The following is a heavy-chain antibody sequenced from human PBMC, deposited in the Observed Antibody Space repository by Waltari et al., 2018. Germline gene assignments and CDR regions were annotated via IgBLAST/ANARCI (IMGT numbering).Heavy chain of an antibody. CDR3: ATSGWYCFDY. CDR2: IKQDGSEK. Sequence: EVQLVESGGGLVQPGGSLRLSCAASGFTLSSFWMNWVRQTPGKGLVWVAGIKQDGSEKYYADSVKGRFTISRDNAKNSLYLQMNSLRAEDTAVYYCATSGWYCFDYWGQGTLVTVSS. J-gene: IGHJ4*02. V-gene: IGHV3-7*01. D-gene: IGHD6-19*01. CDR1: GFTLSSFW.